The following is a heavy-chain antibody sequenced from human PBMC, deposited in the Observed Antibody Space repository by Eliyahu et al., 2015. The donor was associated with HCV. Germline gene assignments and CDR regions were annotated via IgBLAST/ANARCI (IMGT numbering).Heavy chain of an antibody. CDR1: GFTLSPXS. Sequence: QVQLVESGGGMIQPGRSLRLSCAASGFTLSPXSIHWVRQPPGKGLGWVAVMSYDGNNKKYADSVTGRFTISRDSSKNTVYLQMNGLRGEDTAVYYCARDLVARGYSSPCDHWDQGTLVTVSS. V-gene: IGHV3-30-3*01. CDR3: ARDLVARGYSSPCDH. CDR2: MSYDGNNK. D-gene: IGHD6-13*01. J-gene: IGHJ4*02.